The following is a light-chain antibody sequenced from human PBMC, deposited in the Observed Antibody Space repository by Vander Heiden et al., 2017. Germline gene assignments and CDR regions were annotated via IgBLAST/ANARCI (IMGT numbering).Light chain of an antibody. J-gene: IGKJ4*01. CDR3: QQRSNWPPALT. CDR1: QSVSSY. Sequence: EIVLTPSPATLSLSPGERATLSCRASQSVSSYLAWYQQKPGQAPRLLIYDASTRATGIPARFSGSGSGTDFTLTISSLEPEEFAVYYCQQRSNWPPALTFGGGTKVEIK. V-gene: IGKV3-11*01. CDR2: DAS.